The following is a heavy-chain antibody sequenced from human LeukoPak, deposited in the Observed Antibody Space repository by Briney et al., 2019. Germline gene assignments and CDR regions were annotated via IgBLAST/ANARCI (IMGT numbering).Heavy chain of an antibody. D-gene: IGHD6-19*01. V-gene: IGHV3-30*18. CDR2: ISYDGSNK. CDR3: AKLLIAVAGAHFDY. J-gene: IGHJ4*02. Sequence: GGSLRLSCAASGFTFSSYGMHWVRQAPGKGLEWVAVISYDGSNKYYAGSVKGRFTISRDNSKNTLYLQMNSLRAEDTAVYYCAKLLIAVAGAHFDYWGQGTLVTVSS. CDR1: GFTFSSYG.